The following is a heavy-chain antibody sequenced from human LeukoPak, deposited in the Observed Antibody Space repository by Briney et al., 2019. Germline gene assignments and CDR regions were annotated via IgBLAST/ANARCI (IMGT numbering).Heavy chain of an antibody. J-gene: IGHJ4*02. CDR3: ARRGYSYGYGVGY. D-gene: IGHD5-18*01. V-gene: IGHV3-74*01. CDR2: INSDASST. CDR1: GFTFSSYW. Sequence: SGGSLRLSCAASGFTFSSYWMHWVRQAPGKGLVWVSRINSDASSTSYADSVKGRFTISRDNAKNTLYLQMNSLRAEDTAVYYCARRGYSYGYGVGYWGQGTLVTVSS.